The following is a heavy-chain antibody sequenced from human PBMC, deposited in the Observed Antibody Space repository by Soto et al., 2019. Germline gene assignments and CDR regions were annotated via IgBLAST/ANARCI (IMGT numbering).Heavy chain of an antibody. J-gene: IGHJ4*02. V-gene: IGHV3-64*01. CDR2: ISSNGGST. Sequence: EVQLVGSGGGLVQPGGSLRLSCAASGFTFSSYAMHWVRQAPGKGLEYVSAISSNGGSTYYANSVKGRFTISRDNPKNTLYLQRGSLRAEDMAVYYCARGLAGTLADYWGQGTLVTVSS. D-gene: IGHD6-13*01. CDR3: ARGLAGTLADY. CDR1: GFTFSSYA.